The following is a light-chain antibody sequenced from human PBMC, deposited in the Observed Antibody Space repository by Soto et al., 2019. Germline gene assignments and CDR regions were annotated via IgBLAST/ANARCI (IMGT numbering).Light chain of an antibody. CDR2: SNN. CDR3: AESDDSLNDYV. V-gene: IGLV1-44*01. CDR1: SSNIGSNT. Sequence: QSVLTQPPSASGTPGQRVTISCSGSSSNIGSNTVNWYQQLPGTAPKLLIYSNNQRPSGVPDRFSGSKSGTSASLAISGLQSEDEADYYCAESDDSLNDYVFGTGTKVTVL. J-gene: IGLJ1*01.